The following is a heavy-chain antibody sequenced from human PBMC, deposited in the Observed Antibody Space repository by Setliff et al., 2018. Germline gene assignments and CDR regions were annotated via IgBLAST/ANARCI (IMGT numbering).Heavy chain of an antibody. CDR1: GDSMSGAS. CDR3: AKGGTYRYFDY. Sequence: LSLTCTVSGDSMSGASIWSWIRQPPGKGLEFMGYAFPSGATKYDPSLKSRLTISVDTSKNQFSLKLTSVTAADTAVYFCAKGGTYRYFDYWGQGTLVTVSS. CDR2: AFPSGAT. D-gene: IGHD2-15*01. J-gene: IGHJ4*02. V-gene: IGHV4-59*01.